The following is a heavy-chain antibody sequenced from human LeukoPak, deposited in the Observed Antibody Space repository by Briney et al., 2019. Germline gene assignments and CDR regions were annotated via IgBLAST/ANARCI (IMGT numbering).Heavy chain of an antibody. V-gene: IGHV3-23*01. CDR2: ISPSGGST. CDR1: GFTFDDYG. J-gene: IGHJ4*02. Sequence: TGGSLRLSCAASGFTFDDYGMSWVRQAPGKGLEWVSTISPSGGSTYYADSVKGRFTISRDNSKNTLYLQMNSLRAEDAAVYNCAKDYDSLDYWGQGTLVTVSS. CDR3: AKDYDSLDY. D-gene: IGHD3-3*01.